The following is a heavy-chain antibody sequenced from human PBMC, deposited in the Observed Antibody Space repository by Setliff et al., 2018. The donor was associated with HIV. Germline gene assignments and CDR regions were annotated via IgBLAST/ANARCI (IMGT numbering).Heavy chain of an antibody. Sequence: SETLSLTCAVYSGSFSGYYWSWIRQPPGKGLEWIGEINHSGSTNYNPSLKSRVTVSVDTSKNQFSMRLRSVTAADTAVYYCARGLLDRSGHRSDCFDSWGRGTPVTVSS. J-gene: IGHJ5*01. CDR3: ARGLLDRSGHRSDCFDS. V-gene: IGHV4-34*01. CDR1: SGSFSGYY. D-gene: IGHD3-22*01. CDR2: INHSGST.